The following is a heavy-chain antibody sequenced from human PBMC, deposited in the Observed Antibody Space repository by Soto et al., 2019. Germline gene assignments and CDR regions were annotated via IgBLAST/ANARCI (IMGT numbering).Heavy chain of an antibody. CDR2: IIPIFGTA. V-gene: IGHV1-69*06. Sequence: SVQVSCKASGGPFSSYAISWVRQAPGQGLEWMGGIIPIFGTANYAQKFQGRVTITADKSTSTAYMELSSLRAEDTAVYYCARGWELLYDWFDPWGQGTLVTVSS. CDR3: ARGWELLYDWFDP. D-gene: IGHD1-26*01. J-gene: IGHJ5*02. CDR1: GGPFSSYA.